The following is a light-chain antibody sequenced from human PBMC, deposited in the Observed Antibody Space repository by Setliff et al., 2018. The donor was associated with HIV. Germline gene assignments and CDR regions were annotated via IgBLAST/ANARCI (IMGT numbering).Light chain of an antibody. CDR1: SSDIGGYDY. Sequence: QSALAQPASVSGSPGQSSTISCTGTSSDIGGYDYVSWFQHHPGKAPKLMMSDVTKRPPGVSTRFSGSKSGNTASLTISGLQAQDEADYYCSSYSRISTFRLFGTGTKVTVL. CDR2: DVT. J-gene: IGLJ1*01. V-gene: IGLV2-14*03. CDR3: SSYSRISTFRL.